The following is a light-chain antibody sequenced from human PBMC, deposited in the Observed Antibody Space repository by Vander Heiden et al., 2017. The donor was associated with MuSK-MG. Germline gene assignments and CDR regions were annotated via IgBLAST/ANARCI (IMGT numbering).Light chain of an antibody. CDR3: SSYAGSNKV. CDR1: SSDVGGYNY. V-gene: IGLV2-8*01. CDR2: EVS. Sequence: QSALTQPPSASVSPGQSVTISCTGTSSDVGGYNYVSWYQQQPGKAPKLMIYEVSKRPSGVPDRFSGSKSGNTASLTVSGLQAEDEADYYCSSYAGSNKVFGTGTKVTVL. J-gene: IGLJ1*01.